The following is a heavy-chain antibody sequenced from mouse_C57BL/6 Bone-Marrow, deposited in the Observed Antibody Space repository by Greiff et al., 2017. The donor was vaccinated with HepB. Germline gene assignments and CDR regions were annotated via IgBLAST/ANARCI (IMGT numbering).Heavy chain of an antibody. V-gene: IGHV1-55*01. D-gene: IGHD1-1*01. Sequence: VQLQQPGAELVKPGASVKMSCKASGYTFTSYWITWVKQRPGQGLEWIGDIYPGSGSTNYNEKFKSKATLTVDTSSSKAYMQISSLTSEDSAVYYCARSTTVVARYFDVWGTGTTVTVSS. CDR3: ARSTTVVARYFDV. CDR2: IYPGSGST. J-gene: IGHJ1*03. CDR1: GYTFTSYW.